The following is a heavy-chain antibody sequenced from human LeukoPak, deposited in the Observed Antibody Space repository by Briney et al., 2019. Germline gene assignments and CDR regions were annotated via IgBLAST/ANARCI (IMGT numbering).Heavy chain of an antibody. CDR2: ISYDGSNK. J-gene: IGHJ4*02. CDR3: ARDGGDPSTMGYPGLDY. Sequence: PGGSLRLSCAASGFTFTNDFMTWVRQAPGKGLEWVAVISYDGSNKYYADSVKGRFTISRDNSKNTLYLQMNSLRAEDTAVYYCARDGGDPSTMGYPGLDYWGQGTLVTVSS. V-gene: IGHV3-30-3*01. D-gene: IGHD2-21*02. CDR1: GFTFTNDF.